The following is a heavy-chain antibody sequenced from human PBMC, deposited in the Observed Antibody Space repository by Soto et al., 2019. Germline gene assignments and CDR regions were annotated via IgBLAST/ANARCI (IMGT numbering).Heavy chain of an antibody. J-gene: IGHJ4*02. V-gene: IGHV1-18*01. Sequence: ASVKVSCKASGYTFTSYGISWVRQAPGQGLEWMGWISAYNGNTNYAQKLQGRVTMTTDTSTSTAYMELRSLRSDDTAVYYCARDKGWAGIAAAGPQFTDYWGQGTLVTVSS. D-gene: IGHD6-13*01. CDR3: ARDKGWAGIAAAGPQFTDY. CDR1: GYTFTSYG. CDR2: ISAYNGNT.